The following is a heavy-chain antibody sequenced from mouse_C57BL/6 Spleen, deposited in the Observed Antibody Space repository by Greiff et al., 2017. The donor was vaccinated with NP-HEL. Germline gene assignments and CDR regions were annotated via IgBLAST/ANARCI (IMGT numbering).Heavy chain of an antibody. CDR3: ARDLITTVVAPFAY. CDR1: GYSITSGYY. J-gene: IGHJ3*01. V-gene: IGHV3-6*01. D-gene: IGHD1-1*01. Sequence: EVHLVESGPGLVKPSQSLSLTCSVTGYSITSGYYWNWIRQFPGNKLEWMGYISYDGSNNYNPSLKNRISITRDTSKNQFFLKLNSVTTEDTATYYCARDLITTVVAPFAYWGQGTLVTVSA. CDR2: ISYDGSN.